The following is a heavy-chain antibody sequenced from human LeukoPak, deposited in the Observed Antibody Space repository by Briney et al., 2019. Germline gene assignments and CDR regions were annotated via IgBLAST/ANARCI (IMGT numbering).Heavy chain of an antibody. CDR2: ISSSSSYI. J-gene: IGHJ5*02. V-gene: IGHV3-21*01. CDR1: GFTFSSYS. CDR3: ARDWGSSIFGVVTTNWFDP. D-gene: IGHD3-3*01. Sequence: GGSLRLSCAASGFTFSSYSMHWVRQAPGKGLEWVSSISSSSSYIYYADSVKGRFTISRDNAKNSLYLQMNSLRAEDTAVYYCARDWGSSIFGVVTTNWFDPWGQGTLVTVSS.